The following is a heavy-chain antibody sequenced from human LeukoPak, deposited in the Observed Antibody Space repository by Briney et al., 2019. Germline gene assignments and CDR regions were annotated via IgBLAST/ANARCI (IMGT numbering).Heavy chain of an antibody. J-gene: IGHJ4*02. CDR2: VKSDGSRT. D-gene: IGHD7-27*01. CDR1: GFTFSSYW. V-gene: IGHV3-74*01. CDR3: ATIGDRRTGELYRIDY. Sequence: HPGGSLRLSCAASGFTFSSYWMHWVRQDPGKGLVWVSCVKSDGSRTIYADSVKGRFTIFRDNSKNTLYLQMNSLRAEDAAIYYCATIGDRRTGELYRIDYWGQGTLVTVSS.